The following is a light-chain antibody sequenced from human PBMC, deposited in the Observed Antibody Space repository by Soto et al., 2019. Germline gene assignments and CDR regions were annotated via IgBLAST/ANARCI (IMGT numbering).Light chain of an antibody. V-gene: IGKV3-15*01. CDR2: DAS. J-gene: IGKJ4*01. Sequence: EIVMTQSPATLSVSPGEGATLSCKARQNVYNNLAWYQQRPGQPPRLLIYDASTRATGISARFSGSGYGTEFTLNISSLQSEDFAVYFCQQCRNWPLTFGGGTKVDIK. CDR3: QQCRNWPLT. CDR1: QNVYNN.